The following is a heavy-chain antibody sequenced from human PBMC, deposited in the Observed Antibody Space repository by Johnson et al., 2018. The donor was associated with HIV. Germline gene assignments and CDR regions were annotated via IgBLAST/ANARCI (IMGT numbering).Heavy chain of an antibody. Sequence: VQLVESGGGLVQPGGSLSLSCAASGFSFSSYWMSWVRQVPGKRPEWLANINPDGSQKYYVDSVTGRFTISRDNADNSLSLQMNSLTVDDTAIYYCGRGMAAANWGQGTMVTVSS. V-gene: IGHV3-7*03. CDR2: INPDGSQK. CDR3: GRGMAAAN. D-gene: IGHD6-13*01. CDR1: GFSFSSYW. J-gene: IGHJ3*01.